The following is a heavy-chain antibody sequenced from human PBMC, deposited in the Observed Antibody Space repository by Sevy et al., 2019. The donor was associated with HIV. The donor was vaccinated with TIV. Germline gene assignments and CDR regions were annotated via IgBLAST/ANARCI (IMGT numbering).Heavy chain of an antibody. V-gene: IGHV3-23*01. CDR2: FSFGCGKI. J-gene: IGHJ4*02. Sequence: GGSLRLSCAVSGFNFNIYSMSWLRQAPGKGLEWVSTFSFGCGKINYADSVKGRFTISRDDSKNTLYLQMNSLRAEDTAVYFCAREGCTRPHDYWGQGTLVTVSS. CDR1: GFNFNIYS. CDR3: AREGCTRPHDY. D-gene: IGHD2-8*01.